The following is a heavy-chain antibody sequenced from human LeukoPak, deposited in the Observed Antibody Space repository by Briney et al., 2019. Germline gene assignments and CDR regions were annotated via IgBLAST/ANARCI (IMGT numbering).Heavy chain of an antibody. CDR2: VNGDGSSA. D-gene: IGHD2-15*01. Sequence: GGSLRLSCAASGFTFNNYWMHWVRQVPGKGLVWVSRVNGDGSSADYADSVRGRFTISRDNAKNTLYLQMNSLRSEDTAVYNCARGYSIGSGYIDFWGQGPRVTVSS. V-gene: IGHV3-74*01. CDR3: ARGYSIGSGYIDF. CDR1: GFTFNNYW. J-gene: IGHJ4*02.